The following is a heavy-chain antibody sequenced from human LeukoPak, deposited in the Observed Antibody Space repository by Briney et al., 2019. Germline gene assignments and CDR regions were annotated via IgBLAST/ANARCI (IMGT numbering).Heavy chain of an antibody. CDR1: GFTFSSYA. J-gene: IGHJ4*02. V-gene: IGHV3-23*01. D-gene: IGHD2-21*01. Sequence: GGSLRLSCAASGFTFSSYAMSWVRQAPGKGLEWVSAISGSGGSTYYADSVKGRFTISRDNSKNTLYMQMNSLRAEDTAVYYCARLNLSASVVDYWGQGTLVTVSS. CDR2: ISGSGGST. CDR3: ARLNLSASVVDY.